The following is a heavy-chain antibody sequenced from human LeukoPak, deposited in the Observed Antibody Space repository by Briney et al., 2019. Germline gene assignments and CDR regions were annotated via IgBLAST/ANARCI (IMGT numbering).Heavy chain of an antibody. CDR3: ASSITISIYYFDY. Sequence: SQTLSLTCTVSGGSISSGSYYWGWVRQPAGRGGEWIGRIYTSGSTNYNPSLKSRVTISVDTSKTQFSLKLSSVTAADTAVYYCASSITISIYYFDYWGQGTLVTVSS. D-gene: IGHD3-3*01. CDR1: GGSISSGSYY. J-gene: IGHJ4*02. V-gene: IGHV4-61*02. CDR2: IYTSGST.